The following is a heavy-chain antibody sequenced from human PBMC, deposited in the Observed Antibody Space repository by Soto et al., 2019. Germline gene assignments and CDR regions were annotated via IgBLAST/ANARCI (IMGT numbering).Heavy chain of an antibody. V-gene: IGHV1-69*01. D-gene: IGHD3-10*01. CDR2: IIPIFGTA. CDR3: ARAQGGTPVRGVIGAFDI. Sequence: QVQLVQSGAEVKKPGSSVKVSCKASGGTFSSYAISWVRQAPGQGLEWMGGIIPIFGTANYAQKFQGRVTITADESTSPAYMELSGLRSEDTAVYYCARAQGGTPVRGVIGAFDISGQLTMVT. J-gene: IGHJ3*02. CDR1: GGTFSSYA.